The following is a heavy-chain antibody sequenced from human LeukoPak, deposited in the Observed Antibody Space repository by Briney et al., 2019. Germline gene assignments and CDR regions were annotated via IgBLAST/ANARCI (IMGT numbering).Heavy chain of an antibody. CDR1: GFIFSNYS. D-gene: IGHD6-6*01. CDR3: ARTYGSSADAFDI. Sequence: PGGALILSCAASGFIFSNYSLHWVRPAPGKEQEWVALISDDGSNKYYADSVKGRFTLSRDNAKNTLYLQMGSLRSEDTAVYHCARTYGSSADAFDIWGQGTMVTVSS. J-gene: IGHJ3*02. V-gene: IGHV3-30*04. CDR2: ISDDGSNK.